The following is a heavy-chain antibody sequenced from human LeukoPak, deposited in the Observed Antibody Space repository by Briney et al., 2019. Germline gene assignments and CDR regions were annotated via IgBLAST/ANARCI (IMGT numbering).Heavy chain of an antibody. CDR3: ARENPSGYYNRPIDY. CDR1: GASISSYY. CDR2: IYYSGSI. V-gene: IGHV4-59*01. Sequence: SETLSLTCTVSGASISSYYWSWIRQPPGKGLEWIGDIYYSGSIKYNPSLKSRVTMSVDTSKNQFSLKLSSVTAADTAIYYCARENPSGYYNRPIDYWGQGTLVTISS. D-gene: IGHD3-22*01. J-gene: IGHJ4*02.